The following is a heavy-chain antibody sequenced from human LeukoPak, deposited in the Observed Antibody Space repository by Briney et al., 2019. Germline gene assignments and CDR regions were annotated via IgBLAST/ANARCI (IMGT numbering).Heavy chain of an antibody. CDR1: GFTVSSNY. CDR3: ARVKVLTGSNDAFDV. Sequence: GGSLRLSCAASGFTVSSNYMSWVRQAPGKGLEGVSVIYSGGSTYYTDSVKGRFTISRDNSKNTLYLQMNSLRAEDTAVYYCARVKVLTGSNDAFDVWGQGTMVTVSS. D-gene: IGHD4/OR15-4a*01. J-gene: IGHJ3*01. V-gene: IGHV3-53*01. CDR2: IYSGGST.